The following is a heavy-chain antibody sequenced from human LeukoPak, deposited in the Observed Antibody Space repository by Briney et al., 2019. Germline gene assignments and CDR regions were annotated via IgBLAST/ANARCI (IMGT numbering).Heavy chain of an antibody. V-gene: IGHV3-23*01. D-gene: IGHD1-26*01. J-gene: IGHJ4*02. CDR1: GLTFSNYA. CDR2: TTSGFTP. CDR3: AKDYSDSRVGDVFLEY. Sequence: GGSLRLSCAASGLTFSNYAMSWFRQAPGKGLEWVSGTTSGFTPLYADSVKGRFTISRDNSKSTFHLQMNSLRAEDTAVYYCAKDYSDSRVGDVFLEYWGQGTLVTVSS.